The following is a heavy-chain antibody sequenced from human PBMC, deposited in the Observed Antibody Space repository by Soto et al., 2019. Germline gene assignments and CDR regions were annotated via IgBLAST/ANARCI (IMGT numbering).Heavy chain of an antibody. CDR3: AKAGDYHGSESYFPLDY. CDR1: GFTFSTYA. CDR2: ISGGGGRT. Sequence: EVQLLESGGVLVQPGGSLRLSCAASGFTFSTYAMTWVRQAPGKGLEWVSSISGGGGRTYYADSVKGRFTISRDNSKNTLYLQTNSLRAEDTAVYYCAKAGDYHGSESYFPLDYWGQGTLVPVSS. V-gene: IGHV3-23*01. J-gene: IGHJ4*02. D-gene: IGHD3-10*01.